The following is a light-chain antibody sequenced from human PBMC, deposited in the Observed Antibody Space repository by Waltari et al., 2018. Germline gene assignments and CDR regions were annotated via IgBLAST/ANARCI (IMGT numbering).Light chain of an antibody. CDR1: SSDGGGYNY. CDR2: EVR. J-gene: IGLJ2*01. Sequence: QSALTQPASVSGSPGQSITISCTGTSSDGGGYNYVSWYQQHPGKAPKLMIYEVRNRPSGVSNRFSGSKSGNTASLTISGLQAEDEADYYCSSYTSSSTVVFGGGTKLTVL. CDR3: SSYTSSSTVV. V-gene: IGLV2-14*01.